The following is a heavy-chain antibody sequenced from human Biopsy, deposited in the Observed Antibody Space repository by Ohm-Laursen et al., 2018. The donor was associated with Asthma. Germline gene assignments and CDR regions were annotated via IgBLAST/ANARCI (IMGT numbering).Heavy chain of an antibody. CDR2: IYSGGTS. Sequence: SLRLSCSASGFAVSSDHMFWVRQAPGKGLEWVSVIYSGGTSHTADSVRGRFTISRDYSKNTLYLQMHSQRAEDTAGYDCARGDSSGWPHYYFDYWGQGTLVTVSS. J-gene: IGHJ4*02. CDR1: GFAVSSDH. D-gene: IGHD6-19*01. CDR3: ARGDSSGWPHYYFDY. V-gene: IGHV3-53*01.